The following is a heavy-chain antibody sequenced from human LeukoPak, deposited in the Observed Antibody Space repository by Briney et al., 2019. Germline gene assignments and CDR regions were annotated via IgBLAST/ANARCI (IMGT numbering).Heavy chain of an antibody. CDR2: IRSDGINK. CDR3: AKLGKTENHYGSGRFSYYYYMDV. D-gene: IGHD3-10*01. Sequence: GGSLRLSCAASGFTFSSYEMHWVRQAPGKGLEWVAFIRSDGINKYHADSVKGRFTISRDNSKNTLYLQMNSLRAEDTAVYYCAKLGKTENHYGSGRFSYYYYMDVWGKGTTVTISS. CDR1: GFTFSSYE. V-gene: IGHV3-30*02. J-gene: IGHJ6*03.